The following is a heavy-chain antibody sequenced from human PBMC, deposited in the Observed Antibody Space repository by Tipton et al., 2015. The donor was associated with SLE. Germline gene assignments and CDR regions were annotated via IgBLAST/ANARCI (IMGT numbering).Heavy chain of an antibody. J-gene: IGHJ4*02. CDR3: ARETVSDHGYSQYHFDT. CDR2: IYYTGNT. Sequence: TLSLTCTVSGGSLSSGVYYWTWIRQYPGKGLEWIGYIYYTGNTDHNPSLKGRVATSVDTSKNQFSLSLTSVTAADTAVYYCARETVSDHGYSQYHFDTWGQGTLVTVSS. V-gene: IGHV4-31*03. D-gene: IGHD2-2*02. CDR1: GGSLSSGVYY.